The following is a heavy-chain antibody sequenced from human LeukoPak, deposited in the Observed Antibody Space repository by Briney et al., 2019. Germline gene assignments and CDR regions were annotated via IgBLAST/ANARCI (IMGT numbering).Heavy chain of an antibody. J-gene: IGHJ4*02. CDR3: AKDNYGDYWGILRY. Sequence: AGGSLRLSCAASGFTFSSYGMHWVRQAPGKGLEWVAVISYDGSNKYYADSVKGRFTISRDNSKNTLYLQMNSLRAEDTAVYYCAKDNYGDYWGILRYWGQGTLVTVSS. CDR2: ISYDGSNK. D-gene: IGHD4-17*01. V-gene: IGHV3-30*18. CDR1: GFTFSSYG.